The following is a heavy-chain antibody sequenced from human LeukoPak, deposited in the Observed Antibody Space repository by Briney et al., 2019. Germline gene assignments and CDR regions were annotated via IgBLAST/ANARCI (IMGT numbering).Heavy chain of an antibody. Sequence: GGSLRLSCAASGFTFSSYAMHWVRQAPGKGLEWVADIFSDANNKYYADSVEGRFTISRDNSKNTLYLQMNNLRPEDTAVYYCAREIFWSGYFSNLHFDYWGQGTLVTVSS. D-gene: IGHD3-3*01. CDR3: AREIFWSGYFSNLHFDY. V-gene: IGHV3-30-3*01. CDR1: GFTFSSYA. J-gene: IGHJ4*02. CDR2: IFSDANNK.